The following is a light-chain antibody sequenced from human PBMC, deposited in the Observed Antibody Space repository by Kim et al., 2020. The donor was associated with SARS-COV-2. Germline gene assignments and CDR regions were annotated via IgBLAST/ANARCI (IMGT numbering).Light chain of an antibody. J-gene: IGKJ1*01. Sequence: PPGERATLSCRASQSFSSNYLAWYQQKPGQAPRLLIYGASSRATGIPDRFSGSGSGTDFTLTITRLEPEDFAVYYCQQYSSSPATFGQGTKVDIK. CDR1: QSFSSNY. V-gene: IGKV3-20*01. CDR2: GAS. CDR3: QQYSSSPAT.